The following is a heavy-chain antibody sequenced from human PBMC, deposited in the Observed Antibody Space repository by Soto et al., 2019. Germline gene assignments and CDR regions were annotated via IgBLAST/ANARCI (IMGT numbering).Heavy chain of an antibody. J-gene: IGHJ4*02. CDR2: IYYSGST. D-gene: IGHD6-13*01. V-gene: IGHV4-61*01. Sequence: SGTLSLTCTVSGGSVSSGSYYWSWIRQPPGKGLEWIGYIYYSGSTNYNPSLKSRVTISVDTSKNQFSLKLSSVTAADTAVYYCARKIAAAGSFDYWGQGTLVTVSS. CDR1: GGSVSSGSYY. CDR3: ARKIAAAGSFDY.